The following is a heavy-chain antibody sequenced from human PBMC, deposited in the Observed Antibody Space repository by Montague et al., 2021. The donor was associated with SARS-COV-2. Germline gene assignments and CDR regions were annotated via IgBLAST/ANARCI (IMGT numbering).Heavy chain of an antibody. V-gene: IGHV2-70*11. D-gene: IGHD1-26*01. CDR2: SDWDDEK. J-gene: IGHJ4*02. Sequence: PALVKPTQTLTLTCTFSGFSRSTSGMGVSWIRQPPGKALEWLARSDWDDEKYYSTSLKTRLTISKDTYKHQVVLTMTNMDPVDTATYYCARMSAGATIAFDYWGQGTLVTVSS. CDR1: GFSRSTSGMG. CDR3: ARMSAGATIAFDY.